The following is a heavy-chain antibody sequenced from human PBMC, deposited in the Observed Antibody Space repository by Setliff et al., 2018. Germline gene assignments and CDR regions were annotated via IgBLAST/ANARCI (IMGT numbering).Heavy chain of an antibody. CDR1: GGSISSGDYY. CDR3: ARGMGGSYGFSWFDP. V-gene: IGHV4-30-4*08. Sequence: PSETLSLTCTVSGGSISSGDYYWSWLRQPPGKGLEWIGYIYYSGSTYYNPFLKSRVTISEDTSKNQFSLKLSSVTAADTAVYYCARGMGGSYGFSWFDPWGQGTLVTVSS. J-gene: IGHJ5*02. D-gene: IGHD1-26*01. CDR2: IYYSGST.